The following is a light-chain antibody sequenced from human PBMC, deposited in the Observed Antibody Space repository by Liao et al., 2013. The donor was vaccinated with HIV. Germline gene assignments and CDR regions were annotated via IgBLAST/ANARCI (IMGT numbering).Light chain of an antibody. CDR1: DIGRRP. CDR2: YDN. CDR3: QAWDSYSWV. J-gene: IGLJ3*02. Sequence: SYVLSQPPSMSVAPGKTAMIACGGSDIGRRPVHWYQQKPGQAPLLVMSYDNDRPSGIPERFSGSNSGNTATLTISGTQAMDEADYYCQAWDSYSWVFGGGTELTVL. V-gene: IGLV3-21*01.